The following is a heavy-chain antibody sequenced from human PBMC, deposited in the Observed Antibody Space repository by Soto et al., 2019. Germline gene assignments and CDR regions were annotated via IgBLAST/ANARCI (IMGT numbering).Heavy chain of an antibody. CDR3: ARGYHGSGSYYPLDY. CDR2: IYYSGST. J-gene: IGHJ4*02. Sequence: SETLSLTCTVSGGSISSGDYYWSWIRQPPGKGLEWIGYIYYSGSTYYSPSLKSRVTISVDTSKNQFSLKLSSVTAADTAVYYCARGYHGSGSYYPLDYWGQGTLVTVSS. CDR1: GGSISSGDYY. V-gene: IGHV4-30-4*01. D-gene: IGHD3-10*01.